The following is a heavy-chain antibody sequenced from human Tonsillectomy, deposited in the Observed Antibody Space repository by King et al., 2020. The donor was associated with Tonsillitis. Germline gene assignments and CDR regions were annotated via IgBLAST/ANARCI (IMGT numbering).Heavy chain of an antibody. V-gene: IGHV1-46*01. D-gene: IGHD3-9*01. J-gene: IGHJ6*02. Sequence: QVQLVESGAEVKKPGVSVKVSCKASGYTFSSYYMHWVRQAPGQGLEWMGIIHPSGGSTTYAQNFQGRVTMTRDTSTSTVYMELSSLRSEDTAVYYCARQEPHDWPRDYYGMDVWGQGTTVTVSS. CDR2: IHPSGGST. CDR1: GYTFSSYY. CDR3: ARQEPHDWPRDYYGMDV.